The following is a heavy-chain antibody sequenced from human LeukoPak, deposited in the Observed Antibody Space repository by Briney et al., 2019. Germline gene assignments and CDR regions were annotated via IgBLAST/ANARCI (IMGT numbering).Heavy chain of an antibody. CDR2: ISAYNGNT. V-gene: IGHV1-18*01. J-gene: IGHJ4*02. CDR3: ARDLFDYGDYYFDY. D-gene: IGHD4-17*01. Sequence: EASVKVSCKASGYTFTSYGISWVRQAPGQGLEWMGWISAYNGNTNYAQKLQGRVTMTTDTSTSTAYMELRSLRSDDTAVYYCARDLFDYGDYYFDYWGQGTLVTVSS. CDR1: GYTFTSYG.